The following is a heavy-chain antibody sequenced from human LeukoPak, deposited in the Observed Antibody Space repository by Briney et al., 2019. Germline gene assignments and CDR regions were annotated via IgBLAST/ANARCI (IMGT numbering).Heavy chain of an antibody. V-gene: IGHV3-66*01. CDR2: IYSGGST. CDR3: ARAPSIAAAPEDY. J-gene: IGHJ4*02. D-gene: IGHD6-13*01. Sequence: PGGSLRLSCAASGFTVSSNYMSWVRQAPGKGLEWVSVIYSGGSTYYADSVKGRFTISRDNSKNTLYLQMNSLRAEDTAVYYCARAPSIAAAPEDYWGQGTLVTVSS. CDR1: GFTVSSNY.